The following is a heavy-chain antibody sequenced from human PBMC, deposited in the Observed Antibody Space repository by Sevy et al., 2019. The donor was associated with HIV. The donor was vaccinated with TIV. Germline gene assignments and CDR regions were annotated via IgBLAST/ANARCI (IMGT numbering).Heavy chain of an antibody. V-gene: IGHV1-69*13. CDR2: IIPLFDTT. J-gene: IGHJ4*02. D-gene: IGHD3-9*01. CDR1: GDTFSIYG. Sequence: ASVKVSCKASGDTFSIYGISWVRQAPGQGLEWMGGIIPLFDTTNNARKFHDRVTFTADESTSTAYMELSSLRSEYTAMYYCARAFPNILTGYYDYWGQGTLVTVSS. CDR3: ARAFPNILTGYYDY.